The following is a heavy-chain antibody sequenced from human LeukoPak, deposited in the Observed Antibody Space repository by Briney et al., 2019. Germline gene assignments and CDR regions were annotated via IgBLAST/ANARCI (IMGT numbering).Heavy chain of an antibody. CDR1: GGSFSGYY. CDR2: INHSGST. D-gene: IGHD6-13*01. Sequence: PSETLSVTCAVYGGSFSGYYWSWIRQPPGKGLEWIGEINHSGSTNYNPSLKSRVTISVDTSKNQFSLKLSSVTAADTAVYYCARRLSSSWQPKYYFDYWGQGTLVTVSS. CDR3: ARRLSSSWQPKYYFDY. J-gene: IGHJ4*02. V-gene: IGHV4-34*01.